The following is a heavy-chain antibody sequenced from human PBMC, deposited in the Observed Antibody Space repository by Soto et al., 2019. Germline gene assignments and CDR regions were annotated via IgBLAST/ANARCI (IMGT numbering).Heavy chain of an antibody. D-gene: IGHD6-13*01. Sequence: QVQLQQWGAGLLKPSETLSLTCAVYGGSFSGYYWSWIRQPPGKGLEWIGEINHSGSTNYNPSLTGRVTISVDTSKNQFSLTLSSVTAADTAVYYCARSPPYSSSWPRPGRYAFDIWGQGTMVTVSS. V-gene: IGHV4-34*01. CDR2: INHSGST. CDR1: GGSFSGYY. J-gene: IGHJ3*02. CDR3: ARSPPYSSSWPRPGRYAFDI.